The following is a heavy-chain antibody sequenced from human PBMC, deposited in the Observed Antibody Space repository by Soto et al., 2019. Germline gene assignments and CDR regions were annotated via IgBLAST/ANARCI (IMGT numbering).Heavy chain of an antibody. V-gene: IGHV5-51*01. CDR3: ARHGKGSGSLLGYYYYGMDV. D-gene: IGHD3-10*01. J-gene: IGHJ6*02. CDR1: GYSFTSYW. CDR2: IYPADSDT. Sequence: PGESLKISCKGSGYSFTSYWIGWVRQMPGKGLEWMGTIYPADSDTRYSPSFQGQVTISADKSISTAYLQWSSLKASDTAMYYCARHGKGSGSLLGYYYYGMDVWGQGTTVTVSS.